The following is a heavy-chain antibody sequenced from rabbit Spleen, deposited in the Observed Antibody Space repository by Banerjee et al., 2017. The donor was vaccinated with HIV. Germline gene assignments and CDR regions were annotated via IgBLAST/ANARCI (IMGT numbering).Heavy chain of an antibody. CDR3: ARDTGSSFSSYGMDL. J-gene: IGHJ6*01. D-gene: IGHD8-1*01. V-gene: IGHV1S40*01. CDR1: GFSFSSNC. Sequence: QSLEESGGGLVKPGVTLTLTCTVSGFSFSSNCICWVRQPPGTGLEWIACIDAGSSGSTHYASWAKGRFTISKTSSTTVTLQMTSLTVADTATYFCARDTGSSFSSYGMDLWGPGTLVTVS. CDR2: IDAGSSGST.